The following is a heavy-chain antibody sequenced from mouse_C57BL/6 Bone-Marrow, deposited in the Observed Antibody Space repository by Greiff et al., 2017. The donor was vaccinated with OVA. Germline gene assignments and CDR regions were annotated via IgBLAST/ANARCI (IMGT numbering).Heavy chain of an antibody. Sequence: EVQLQQSGPELVKPGASVKMSCKASGYTFTDYNMHWVKQSHGKSLEWIGYINPNNGGTSYNQKFKGKATLTENKSSSTAYMELRSLTSEDSAVYYCARGWLRRFDYWGQGTTLTVSS. V-gene: IGHV1-22*01. J-gene: IGHJ2*01. CDR3: ARGWLRRFDY. CDR2: INPNNGGT. CDR1: GYTFTDYN. D-gene: IGHD2-2*01.